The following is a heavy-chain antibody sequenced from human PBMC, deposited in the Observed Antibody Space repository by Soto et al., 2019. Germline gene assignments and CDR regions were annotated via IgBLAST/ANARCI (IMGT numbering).Heavy chain of an antibody. CDR3: ARRYYDSSGYFRFDY. Sequence: SQTLSVTYTVSDGSISSYYWSWIRQPPGKGLEWIGYIYYSGDTNYNPSLKSRVTISVDTSKNQFSLKLSSVTAADTAVYYCARRYYDSSGYFRFDYWGQGALVTVS. CDR1: DGSISSYY. V-gene: IGHV4-59*01. CDR2: IYYSGDT. J-gene: IGHJ4*02. D-gene: IGHD3-22*01.